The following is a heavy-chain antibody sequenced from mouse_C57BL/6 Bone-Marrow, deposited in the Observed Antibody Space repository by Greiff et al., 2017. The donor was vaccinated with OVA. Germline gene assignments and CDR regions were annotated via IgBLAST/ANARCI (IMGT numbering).Heavy chain of an antibody. CDR2: IYPRSGNT. V-gene: IGHV1-81*01. J-gene: IGHJ3*01. CDR3: SRPPAWFAD. CDR1: GYTFTSYG. Sequence: QVQLQQSGAELARPGASVKLSCKASGYTFTSYGISWVKQSTGQGLEWIGEIYPRSGNTYYNEKFTGKATLTADKSSSTAYMELRSLKSEDSAVDFCSRPPAWFADWGQGTLVTVSA.